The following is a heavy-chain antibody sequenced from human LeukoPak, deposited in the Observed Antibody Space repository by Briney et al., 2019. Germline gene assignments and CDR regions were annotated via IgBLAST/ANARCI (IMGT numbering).Heavy chain of an antibody. CDR2: INPNSGGT. Sequence: GASVKVSCKASGYTFTGYYMHWVRQAPGQGLEWMGWINPNSGGTNYAQEFQGRVTMTRDTSISTACMELSRLRSDDTAVYYCARGGPVVVAATPYWGQGTLVTVSS. D-gene: IGHD2-15*01. V-gene: IGHV1-2*02. CDR1: GYTFTGYY. CDR3: ARGGPVVVAATPY. J-gene: IGHJ4*02.